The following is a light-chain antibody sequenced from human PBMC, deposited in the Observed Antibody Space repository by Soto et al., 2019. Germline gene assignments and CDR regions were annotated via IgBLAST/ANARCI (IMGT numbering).Light chain of an antibody. CDR2: DVN. V-gene: IGLV2-14*03. Sequence: QSALTQPASVSGSPGQSITISGTGTSIDVGGYNFVSWYQQHPGKVPKLMIFDVNSRPSGVSDRFSGSKSGNTASLTISRLQAEDEGDYYCSSHTRSSTHVFGSRTKVTVL. CDR3: SSHTRSSTHV. J-gene: IGLJ1*01. CDR1: SIDVGGYNF.